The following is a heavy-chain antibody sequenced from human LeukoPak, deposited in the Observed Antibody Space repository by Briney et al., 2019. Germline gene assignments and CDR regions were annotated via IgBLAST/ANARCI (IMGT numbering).Heavy chain of an antibody. Sequence: PGGCLRLSCAASGFTFSSYAMSWVRQAPGKGLEWISAISGTGSSTYSADSVKGQFTISRDNSKTTLYLQMNTLRAEYTAVYYCAKSPYGLGTYAIAGDYWGQGTLVTVSS. CDR2: ISGTGSST. V-gene: IGHV3-23*01. J-gene: IGHJ4*02. CDR3: AKSPYGLGTYAIAGDY. CDR1: GFTFSSYA. D-gene: IGHD3-10*01.